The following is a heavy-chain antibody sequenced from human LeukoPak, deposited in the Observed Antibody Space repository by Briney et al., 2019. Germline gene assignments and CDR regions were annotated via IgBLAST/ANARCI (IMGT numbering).Heavy chain of an antibody. CDR2: INSKTDGGTT. V-gene: IGHV3-15*01. Sequence: GGSLRLSCAASGFTFSNAWMSWVRQAPGKGLEWVGRINSKTDGGTTDYAAPVKGRFTISRDDSKNTLYLQMNSLKTEDTAVYYCTTDPSEMATTTYYYYGMDVWGRGTTVTVSS. CDR1: GFTFSNAW. D-gene: IGHD5-24*01. J-gene: IGHJ6*02. CDR3: TTDPSEMATTTYYYYGMDV.